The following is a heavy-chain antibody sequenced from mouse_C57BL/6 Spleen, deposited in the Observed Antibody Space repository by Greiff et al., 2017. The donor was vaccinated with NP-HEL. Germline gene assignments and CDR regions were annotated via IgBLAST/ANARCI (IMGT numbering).Heavy chain of an antibody. D-gene: IGHD2-4*01. Sequence: EVMLVESGEGLVKPGGSLKLSYAASGFTFSSYAMSWVRQTPEKRLEWVAYISSGGDYIYYADTVKGRFTISRDNARNTLYLQMSSLKSEDTAMYYCTREALYDYDKAWFAYWGQGTLVTVSA. CDR1: GFTFSSYA. CDR2: ISSGGDYI. V-gene: IGHV5-9-1*02. CDR3: TREALYDYDKAWFAY. J-gene: IGHJ3*01.